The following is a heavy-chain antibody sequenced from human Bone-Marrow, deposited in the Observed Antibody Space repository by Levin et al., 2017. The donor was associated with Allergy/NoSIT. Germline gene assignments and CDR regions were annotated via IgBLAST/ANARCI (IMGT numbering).Heavy chain of an antibody. J-gene: IGHJ5*02. CDR2: IIPIFGTA. Sequence: KISCKASGGTFSSYAISWVRQAPGQGLEWMGGIIPIFGTANYAQKFQGRVTITADKSTSTAYMELSSLRSEDTAVYYCARDGMVRGANWFDPWGQGTLVTVSS. CDR1: GGTFSSYA. D-gene: IGHD3-10*01. V-gene: IGHV1-69*06. CDR3: ARDGMVRGANWFDP.